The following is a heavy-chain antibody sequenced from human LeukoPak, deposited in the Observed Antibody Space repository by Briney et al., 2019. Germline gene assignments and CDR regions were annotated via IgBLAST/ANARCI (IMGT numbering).Heavy chain of an antibody. CDR3: ARSPTPDAFDI. CDR2: INPNSGGT. J-gene: IGHJ3*02. V-gene: IGHV1-2*02. CDR1: GYTFTGYY. Sequence: ASVKVSCKASGYTFTGYYMHWVRQAPGQGLEWMGWINPNSGGTNYAQKFQGRVTMTRDTSISTAYMELRSLRSDDTAVYYCARSPTPDAFDIWGQGTMVTVSS.